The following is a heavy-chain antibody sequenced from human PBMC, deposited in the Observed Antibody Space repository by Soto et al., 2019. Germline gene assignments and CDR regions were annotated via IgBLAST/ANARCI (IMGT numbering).Heavy chain of an antibody. V-gene: IGHV3-30*18. Sequence: QVQQVESGGGEVQPGRSLTISCAASGFTFSTYGMHWVRQTPGKGLEWVAVISYDGTNKFYSDSVKGRFTISRDNFKNTLTLQMNSLRADDTAVYSCAKDLQSYGDYDYYSYGMDVWGLGTRVTVSS. CDR1: GFTFSTYG. CDR2: ISYDGTNK. D-gene: IGHD4-17*01. J-gene: IGHJ6*02. CDR3: AKDLQSYGDYDYYSYGMDV.